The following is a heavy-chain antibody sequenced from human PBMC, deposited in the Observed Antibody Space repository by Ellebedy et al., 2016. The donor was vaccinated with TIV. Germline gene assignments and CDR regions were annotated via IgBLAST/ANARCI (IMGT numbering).Heavy chain of an antibody. CDR3: ARLSSGWENWFDP. CDR1: GFTFSSYA. CDR2: ISHDGSNK. J-gene: IGHJ5*02. Sequence: GGSLRLSCAASGFTFSSYAMHWVRQAPGKGLEWVAVISHDGSNKYYADSVKGRFTISRDNSKNTLYLQMNSLRAEDTAVYYCARLSSGWENWFDPWGQGTLVTVSS. D-gene: IGHD6-19*01. V-gene: IGHV3-30-3*01.